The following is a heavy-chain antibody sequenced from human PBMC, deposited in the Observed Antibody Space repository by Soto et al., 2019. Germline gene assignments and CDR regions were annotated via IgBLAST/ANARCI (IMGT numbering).Heavy chain of an antibody. J-gene: IGHJ6*02. V-gene: IGHV3-7*01. CDR1: GFTFSSYW. D-gene: IGHD1-26*01. CDR3: ARDGGGKLHAPYYFYGMDV. Sequence: EVQLVESGGGLVQPGGSLRLSCAASGFTFSSYWMSWVRQAPGKGLEWVANIKQDGSEKYYVDSVKGRFIISRDNAKSSLYLQMTSLRVEDTAVYYCARDGGGKLHAPYYFYGMDVWGQGTRVTVSS. CDR2: IKQDGSEK.